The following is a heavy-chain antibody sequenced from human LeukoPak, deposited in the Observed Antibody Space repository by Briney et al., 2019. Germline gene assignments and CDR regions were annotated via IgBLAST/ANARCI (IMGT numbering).Heavy chain of an antibody. V-gene: IGHV4-4*07. J-gene: IGHJ5*02. Sequence: SETLSLTCTVSGGSISSYYWSWIRQPAGKGLEWIGRIYTSGSTNYNPSLKSRVTISVDTSKNQFSLKLSSVTAADTAVYYCARVTAAGRLSWFDPWGQGTLVTVSS. CDR2: IYTSGST. CDR3: ARVTAAGRLSWFDP. CDR1: GGSISSYY. D-gene: IGHD6-13*01.